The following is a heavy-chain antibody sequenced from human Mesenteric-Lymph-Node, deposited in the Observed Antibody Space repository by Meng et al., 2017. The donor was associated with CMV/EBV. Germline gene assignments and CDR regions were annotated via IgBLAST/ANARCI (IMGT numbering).Heavy chain of an antibody. Sequence: CKASGDTFTSYDISWVRQAPGQGLEWMGWISTYNGDTNYAQKLQGRVTMTTDTSTGTAYMELRSLRSDDTAVYYCAREQPHTYFFDSWGQGALVTSPQ. CDR2: ISTYNGDT. J-gene: IGHJ4*02. V-gene: IGHV1-18*04. D-gene: IGHD5-18*01. CDR1: GDTFTSYD. CDR3: AREQPHTYFFDS.